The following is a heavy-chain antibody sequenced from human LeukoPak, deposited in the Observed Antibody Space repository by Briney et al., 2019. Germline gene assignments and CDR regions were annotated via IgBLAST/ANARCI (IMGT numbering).Heavy chain of an antibody. J-gene: IGHJ6*02. CDR3: AKDLSLLYYYYGMDV. CDR1: GFTFSSYA. V-gene: IGHV3-23*01. Sequence: GGSLRLSCAASGFTFSSYAMSWVRQAPGKGLEWVSAISGSGGSTYYADSVKGRFTISRDNSKNTLYLQMNSLSAEDTAVYYCAKDLSLLYYYYGMDVWGQGTTVTVSS. CDR2: ISGSGGST.